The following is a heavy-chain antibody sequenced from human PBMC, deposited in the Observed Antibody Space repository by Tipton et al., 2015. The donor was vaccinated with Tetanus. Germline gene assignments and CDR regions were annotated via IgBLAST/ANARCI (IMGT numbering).Heavy chain of an antibody. Sequence: TLSLTCTVSGGSISGSPYFWNWIRHQPGKGLEWIGYVYYSGSTFYNPSLESRVTISVDTSKNQFSLNLTSVTAADTAMYYCATVGLVTASVKYWGQGTLVTVSS. CDR1: GGSISGSPYF. CDR2: VYYSGST. D-gene: IGHD2-21*02. CDR3: ATVGLVTASVKY. V-gene: IGHV4-31*03. J-gene: IGHJ4*01.